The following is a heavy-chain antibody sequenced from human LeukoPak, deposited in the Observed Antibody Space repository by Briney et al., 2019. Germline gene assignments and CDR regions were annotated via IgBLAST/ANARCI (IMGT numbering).Heavy chain of an antibody. J-gene: IGHJ4*02. CDR1: GFSFSTYG. CDR3: AEAAGKYYTSGSYSFEY. CDR2: ISYNGDNK. Sequence: GGSLRLSCVASGFSFSTYGLHWVRQAPGKGLEWVAVISYNGDNKHYAESVKGRFTISRDNSKNTLDLQMNSLSPEDTAVYHCAEAAGKYYTSGSYSFEYWGQGTLVTVSS. V-gene: IGHV3-30*18. D-gene: IGHD3-10*01.